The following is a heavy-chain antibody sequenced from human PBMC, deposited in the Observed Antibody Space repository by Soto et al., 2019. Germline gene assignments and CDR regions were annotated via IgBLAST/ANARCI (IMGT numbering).Heavy chain of an antibody. CDR3: AKEGGLSGSYYISSSYYFDY. CDR1: GFTFSSYG. CDR2: ISYDGSNT. D-gene: IGHD1-26*01. J-gene: IGHJ4*02. V-gene: IGHV3-30*18. Sequence: QGQLVESGGGVVQPGRSLRLSYVASGFTFSSYGMHWVRQAPGKGLEWVAIISYDGSNTYYADSVKGRFTISRDNSKNTLYLQMNSLRAEDTSVYYCAKEGGLSGSYYISSSYYFDYWGQGTLVTVSS.